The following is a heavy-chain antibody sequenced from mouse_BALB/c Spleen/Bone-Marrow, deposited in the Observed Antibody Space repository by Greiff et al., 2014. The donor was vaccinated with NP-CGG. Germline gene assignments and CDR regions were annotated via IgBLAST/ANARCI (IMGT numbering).Heavy chain of an antibody. J-gene: IGHJ4*01. V-gene: IGHV5-4*02. Sequence: VQLKQSGGGLVKPGGSLKLSCAASGFTFSDYYMYWVRQTPEKRLEWVATISDGSTYTYYPDSVKGRFTISRDNAKNTLYLQMSSLKSEDTALYYCARDRGVQGYAMDYWGQGTSVTVSS. CDR1: GFTFSDYY. D-gene: IGHD2-14*01. CDR3: ARDRGVQGYAMDY. CDR2: ISDGSTYT.